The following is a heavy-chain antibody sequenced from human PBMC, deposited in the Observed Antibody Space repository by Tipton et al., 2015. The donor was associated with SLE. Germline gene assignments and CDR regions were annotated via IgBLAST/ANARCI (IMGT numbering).Heavy chain of an antibody. D-gene: IGHD4-23*01. J-gene: IGHJ4*02. Sequence: GSLRLSCTASGFTFSSYTMNWLRQTPGKGLEWVSAISGSGDDTYYTDSVKGRFTVSRDNSKNTLYLQMNSLRAEDAAVYYCARALEYDYGGNFHHFDYWGLGTLVTVSS. CDR3: ARALEYDYGGNFHHFDY. V-gene: IGHV3-23*01. CDR1: GFTFSSYT. CDR2: ISGSGDDT.